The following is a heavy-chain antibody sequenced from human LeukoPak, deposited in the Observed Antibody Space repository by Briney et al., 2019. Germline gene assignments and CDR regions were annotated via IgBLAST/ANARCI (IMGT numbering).Heavy chain of an antibody. Sequence: GGSLRLSCAASGFTFDDYAMHWVRQAPGKGLEWVSGISWNSGSIGYADSVKGRFTISRDNAKNSLYLQMNSLRAEDTALYYCARSRDCSSTSCFDEAFDYWGQGTLVTVSS. V-gene: IGHV3-9*01. CDR1: GFTFDDYA. CDR2: ISWNSGSI. J-gene: IGHJ4*02. D-gene: IGHD2-2*01. CDR3: ARSRDCSSTSCFDEAFDY.